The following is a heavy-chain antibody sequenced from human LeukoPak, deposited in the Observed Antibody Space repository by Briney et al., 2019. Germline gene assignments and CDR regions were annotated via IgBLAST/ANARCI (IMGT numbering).Heavy chain of an antibody. CDR3: ARVVRYDFWSGYYTDY. D-gene: IGHD3-3*01. J-gene: IGHJ4*02. V-gene: IGHV4-59*01. CDR2: IYYSGST. Sequence: SETLSLTCTVSGGSISSYYWSRIRQPPGKGLEWIGYIYYSGSTNYNPSLKSRVTISVDTSKNQFSLKLSSVTAADTAVYYCARVVRYDFWSGYYTDYWGQGTLVTVSS. CDR1: GGSISSYY.